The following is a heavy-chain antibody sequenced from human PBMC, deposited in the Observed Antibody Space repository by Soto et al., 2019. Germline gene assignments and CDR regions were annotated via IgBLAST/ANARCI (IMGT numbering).Heavy chain of an antibody. Sequence: QVQLQESGPGLVKSSETLSLTCTVSGGSISGYYWSWIRQPPGKGLEWIGYIFYSGNTNYNPSLKSRVTISVDTSKNQCSLKLRSVTAADPAVYYCARDSGYGDPFDYWGQGTLVTVSS. CDR2: IFYSGNT. CDR3: ARDSGYGDPFDY. J-gene: IGHJ4*02. V-gene: IGHV4-59*01. CDR1: GGSISGYY. D-gene: IGHD4-17*01.